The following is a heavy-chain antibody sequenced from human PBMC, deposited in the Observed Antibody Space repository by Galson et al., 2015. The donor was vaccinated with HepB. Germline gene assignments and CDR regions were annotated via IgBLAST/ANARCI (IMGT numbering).Heavy chain of an antibody. CDR3: ARGVTRPTRIAAAGSGSTPFDY. CDR1: GFTFSSYA. D-gene: IGHD6-13*01. Sequence: SLRLSCAASGFTFSSYAMSWVRQAPGKGLEWVSYISSSSSYTNYADSVKGRFTISRDNAKNSLYLQMNSLRAEDTAVYYCARGVTRPTRIAAAGSGSTPFDYWGQGTLVTVSS. V-gene: IGHV3-11*06. J-gene: IGHJ4*02. CDR2: ISSSSSYT.